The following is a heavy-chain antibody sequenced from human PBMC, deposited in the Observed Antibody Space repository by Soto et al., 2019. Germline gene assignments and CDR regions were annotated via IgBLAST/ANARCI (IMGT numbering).Heavy chain of an antibody. Sequence: SETLSLTCTVSGGSITSDYSCWSWIRQPPGEGLEWIGHIFDSGTTYTNPSLRSQVAISLDTSKNQFSLKLTSVTAVDTAVYYCARRAIQGPIDYWGQGILVTVSS. V-gene: IGHV4-30-4*01. CDR1: GGSITSDYSC. CDR2: IFDSGTT. J-gene: IGHJ4*02. CDR3: ARRAIQGPIDY.